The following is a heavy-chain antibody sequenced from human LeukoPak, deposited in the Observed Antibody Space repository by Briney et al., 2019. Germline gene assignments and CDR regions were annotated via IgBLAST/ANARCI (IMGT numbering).Heavy chain of an antibody. D-gene: IGHD1/OR15-1a*01. Sequence: GASVKVSCKASGYTFTSYAMHWVRQAPGQRLEWMGWINAGNGNTKYSQKFQGRVTITRDTSASTAYMELGSLRSEDTAVYYCARPLGNNYYYGMDVWGKGTTVTVSS. J-gene: IGHJ6*04. CDR3: ARPLGNNYYYGMDV. CDR2: INAGNGNT. CDR1: GYTFTSYA. V-gene: IGHV1-3*01.